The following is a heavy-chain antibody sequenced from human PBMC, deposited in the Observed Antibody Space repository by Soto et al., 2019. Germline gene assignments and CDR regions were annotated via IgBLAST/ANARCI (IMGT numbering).Heavy chain of an antibody. CDR2: ISNDGSTT. D-gene: IGHD3-22*01. V-gene: IGHV3-74*01. Sequence: TGGSLRLSCAASGFTFSSHWMHWVRQAPGKGLVWVSRISNDGSTTTYADSVESRFTISRDNAKNTLYLQMNSLRAEDTAVYYCARDYYDSNGYYSSSFDYWGQGTLVTVSS. CDR3: ARDYYDSNGYYSSSFDY. CDR1: GFTFSSHW. J-gene: IGHJ4*02.